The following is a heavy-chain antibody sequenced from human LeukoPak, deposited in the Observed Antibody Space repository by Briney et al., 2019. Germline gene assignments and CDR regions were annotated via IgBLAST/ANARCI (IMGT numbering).Heavy chain of an antibody. J-gene: IGHJ4*02. D-gene: IGHD3-10*01. CDR1: GYIFTNYG. Sequence: GASVTVSCTTSGYIFTNYGVSWVRQAPGQGREWMGWINVYNGHTIYAQEFQGRVTLTTDTSTSTAHMDLRSLRSDDTAVYYCVRDSDRAPDYWGQGTLVTVSS. V-gene: IGHV1-18*01. CDR3: VRDSDRAPDY. CDR2: INVYNGHT.